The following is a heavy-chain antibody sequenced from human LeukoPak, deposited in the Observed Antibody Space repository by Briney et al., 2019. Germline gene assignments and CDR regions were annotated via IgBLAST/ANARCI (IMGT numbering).Heavy chain of an antibody. J-gene: IGHJ4*02. D-gene: IGHD6-6*01. CDR2: IYYSGGT. CDR3: ARVDYTTSSPYLLPDS. CDR1: GGSIIGYY. Sequence: SETLSLTCTVSGGSIIGYYWSWIRQPPGKGLEWIGYIYYSGGTNYNPSLKSRVTISVDTSKNQLSLRLNSVTAADTAVYYCARVDYTTSSPYLLPDSWGQGTLVTVSS. V-gene: IGHV4-59*01.